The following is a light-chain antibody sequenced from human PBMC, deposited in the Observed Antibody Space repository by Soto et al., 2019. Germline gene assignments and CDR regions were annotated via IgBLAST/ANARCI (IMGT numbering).Light chain of an antibody. J-gene: IGLJ2*01. V-gene: IGLV3-1*01. CDR1: KLGDKY. CDR3: QAWASSTVV. CDR2: QDT. Sequence: SYELTQPPSVSVSPGQTAVITCSGDKLGDKYVYWYQQKPGQSPVLVMYQDTKRPSGIPERFSGSNSGSTATLTISGTQAIDEADFYCQAWASSTVVFGGGTKLTVL.